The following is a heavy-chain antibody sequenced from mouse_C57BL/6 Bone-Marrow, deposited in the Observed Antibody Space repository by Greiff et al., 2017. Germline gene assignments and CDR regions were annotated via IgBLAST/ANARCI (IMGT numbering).Heavy chain of an antibody. J-gene: IGHJ2*01. V-gene: IGHV1-26*01. CDR2: INPNNGGT. CDR1: GYTFTDYY. Sequence: VQLKQSGPELMKPGASVKISCKASGYTFTDYYMNWVKQSHGKSLEWIGDINPNNGGTSYNQKFKGKATLTVDKSSSTAYMELRSLTSEDSAVYYCARWGDWGQGTTLTVSS. CDR3: ARWGD.